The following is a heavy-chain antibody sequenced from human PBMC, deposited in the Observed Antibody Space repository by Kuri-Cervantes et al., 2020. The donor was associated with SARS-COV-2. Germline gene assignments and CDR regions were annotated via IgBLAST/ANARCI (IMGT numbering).Heavy chain of an antibody. D-gene: IGHD3-3*01. V-gene: IGHV1-69*06. CDR1: GGTFSSYA. J-gene: IGHJ1*01. CDR3: ARSLRITIFGVVIVNEYFQH. Sequence: SVKVSCKASGGTFSSYAISWVRQAPGQGLEWMGGIIPIFGTANYAQKFQGRVTITADKSTSTGYMEVSSLRSEDTAVYYCARSLRITIFGVVIVNEYFQHWGQGTLVTVSS. CDR2: IIPIFGTA.